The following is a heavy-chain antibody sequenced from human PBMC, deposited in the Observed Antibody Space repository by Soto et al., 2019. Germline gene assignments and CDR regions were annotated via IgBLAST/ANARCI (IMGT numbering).Heavy chain of an antibody. D-gene: IGHD3-16*01. CDR1: GGSFSGYY. V-gene: IGHV4-34*01. Sequence: SETLSLTCAVYGGSFSGYYWSWIRQPPGKGLEWIGEINHSGSTNYNPSLKSRVTISVDTSKNQFSLKLSSVTAADTAVYYCARGPAVWGSYYYYYGMDVRGQGTTVTVS. CDR3: ARGPAVWGSYYYYYGMDV. CDR2: INHSGST. J-gene: IGHJ6*02.